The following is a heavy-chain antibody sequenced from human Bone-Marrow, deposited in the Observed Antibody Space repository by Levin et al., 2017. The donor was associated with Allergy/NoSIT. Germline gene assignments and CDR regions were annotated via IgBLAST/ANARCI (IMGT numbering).Heavy chain of an antibody. J-gene: IGHJ4*02. CDR1: GGSFSGYY. D-gene: IGHD5-12*01. CDR2: INHSGST. Sequence: SQTLSLTCAVYGGSFSGYYWSWIRQPPGKGLEWIGEINHSGSTNYNPSLKSRVTISVDTSKNQFSLKLSSVTAADTAVYYCARVLDSGYDFLFDYWGQGTLVTVSS. V-gene: IGHV4-34*01. CDR3: ARVLDSGYDFLFDY.